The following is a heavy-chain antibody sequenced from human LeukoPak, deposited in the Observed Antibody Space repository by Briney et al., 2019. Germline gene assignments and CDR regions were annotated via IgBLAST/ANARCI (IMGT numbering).Heavy chain of an antibody. D-gene: IGHD1-7*01. CDR3: ARDLWNYLVDSDY. CDR2: IYHSGST. V-gene: IGHV4-39*07. Sequence: SETLSLTCTVSGGSISSSSYYWGWIRQPPGKGLEWIGSIYHSGSTYYNPSLKSRVTISVDTSKNQFSLKLSSVTAADTAVYYCARDLWNYLVDSDYWGQGTLVTVSS. J-gene: IGHJ4*02. CDR1: GGSISSSSYY.